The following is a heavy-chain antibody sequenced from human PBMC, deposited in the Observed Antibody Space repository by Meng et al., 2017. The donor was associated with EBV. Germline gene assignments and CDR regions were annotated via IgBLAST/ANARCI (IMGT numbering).Heavy chain of an antibody. Sequence: VQRVQPCDEVTQPGSSVKVSCTTSGGILRSFAISWVRQAHGQGIEWMGGIIPLFHTTNYAQKFQGRLHIIADESSATTYMELSSLRSEDTAIYYCASAEHYGDYVFEYWGQGTLVTVSS. V-gene: IGHV1-69*01. CDR3: ASAEHYGDYVFEY. CDR2: IIPLFHTT. D-gene: IGHD4-17*01. J-gene: IGHJ4*02. CDR1: GGILRSFA.